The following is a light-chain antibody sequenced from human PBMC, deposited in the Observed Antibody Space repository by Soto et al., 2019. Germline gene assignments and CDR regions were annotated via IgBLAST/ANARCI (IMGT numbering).Light chain of an antibody. CDR1: QSISTW. Sequence: DIQMTQSPSTLSASVGDRVTITCRASQSISTWLAWYQQKPGKAPKLLIYAASSLQSGVPSRFSGSGSGTDFTLTISTVQPEDFGTFYCQQSYSAPLTFGGGTKVDIK. CDR2: AAS. V-gene: IGKV1-39*01. CDR3: QQSYSAPLT. J-gene: IGKJ4*01.